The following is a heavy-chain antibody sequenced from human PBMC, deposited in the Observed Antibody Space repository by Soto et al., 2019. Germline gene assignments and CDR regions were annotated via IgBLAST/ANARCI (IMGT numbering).Heavy chain of an antibody. D-gene: IGHD3-10*02. CDR3: ARSGDNFNVRDF. Sequence: SPTMSLTCHVAGGPLGGVYDWTWLRQTPGKGLEWIGYIFYSGSSYYNPSLKSRVTISVDTSKNQFSLRLSSVTAADTAVYYCARSGDNFNVRDFWGQGPPVTVS. V-gene: IGHV4-30-4*01. J-gene: IGHJ4*02. CDR2: IFYSGSS. CDR1: GGPLGGVYD.